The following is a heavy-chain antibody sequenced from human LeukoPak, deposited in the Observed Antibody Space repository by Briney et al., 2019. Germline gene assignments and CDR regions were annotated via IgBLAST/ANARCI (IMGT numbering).Heavy chain of an antibody. CDR2: LNPKSVGT. D-gene: IGHD1-1*01. CDR1: GYTFTGYY. J-gene: IGHJ5*02. Sequence: GASVKVSCKASGYTFTGYYIHWVRQAPGQGLEWMGWLNPKSVGTNYAQNFQGRVTMTGDTIINTAYMELSRLRSDDTAVYYCARNDWNDPWFDPWGQGTLVTVSS. V-gene: IGHV1-2*02. CDR3: ARNDWNDPWFDP.